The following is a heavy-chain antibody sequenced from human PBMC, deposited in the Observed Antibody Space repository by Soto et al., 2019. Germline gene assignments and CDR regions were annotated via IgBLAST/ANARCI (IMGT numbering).Heavy chain of an antibody. CDR2: IVVYSGQT. V-gene: IGHV1-58*02. CDR3: SSDRPDTAIGWLV. D-gene: IGHD2-15*01. J-gene: IGHJ6*02. Sequence: QMQLVQSGPEVKKPGTSVKVSCRASGFDFIRPGIQWVRQARGQRLEWIGWIVVYSGQTHYEEKFQDRVTITRDTSTGTAYIEMTSLSSEDTAVYYCSSDRPDTAIGWLVWGQGTTVTVSS. CDR1: GFDFIRPG.